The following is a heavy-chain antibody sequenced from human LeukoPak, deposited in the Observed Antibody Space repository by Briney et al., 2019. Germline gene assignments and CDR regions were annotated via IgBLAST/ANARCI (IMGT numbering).Heavy chain of an antibody. CDR3: ARIFGSSSSFDY. CDR2: IIPIFGIV. Sequence: SVKVSCKASGGTFSSYAISWVRQAPGQGLEWMGGIIPIFGIVNYAQKFQGRVTITADESTSTAYMELSSLRSQDTAVYYCARIFGSSSSFDYWGQGTLVTVSS. CDR1: GGTFSSYA. D-gene: IGHD6-6*01. V-gene: IGHV1-69*13. J-gene: IGHJ4*02.